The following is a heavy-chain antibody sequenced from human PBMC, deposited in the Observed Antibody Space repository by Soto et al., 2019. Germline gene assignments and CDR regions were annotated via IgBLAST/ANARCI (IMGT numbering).Heavy chain of an antibody. CDR3: ERGRPYYDFWSGYFDYYYSMDV. D-gene: IGHD3-3*01. V-gene: IGHV7-4-1*01. CDR1: GYTFTSYA. CDR2: INTNTGNP. Sequence: QVQLVQSGSELKKPGASVKVSCKASGYTFTSYAMNWVRQAPGQGLEWMGWINTNTGNPTYAQGFTGRFVFSLDTSVSTAYLQICSLKAEDTAVYYCERGRPYYDFWSGYFDYYYSMDVWGQGTTVTVSS. J-gene: IGHJ6*02.